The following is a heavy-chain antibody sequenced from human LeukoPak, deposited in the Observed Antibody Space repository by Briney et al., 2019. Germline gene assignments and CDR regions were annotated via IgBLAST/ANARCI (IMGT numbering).Heavy chain of an antibody. CDR1: GFTFSRCA. Sequence: GGSLRLSCSASGFTFSRCAMHWVRQAPGKGLEYVSAISSNGGSTYYADSVKGRFTISRDNAKNSVYLQMNSLRAEDTAVYYCAREIGSAARGRWGQGTLVTVSS. J-gene: IGHJ4*02. CDR3: AREIGSAARGR. D-gene: IGHD6-13*01. CDR2: ISSNGGST. V-gene: IGHV3-64*04.